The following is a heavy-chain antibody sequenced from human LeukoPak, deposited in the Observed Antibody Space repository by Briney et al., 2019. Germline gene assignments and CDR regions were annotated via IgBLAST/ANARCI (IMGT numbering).Heavy chain of an antibody. CDR3: ARDRAPRITIFGVVPFDY. Sequence: ASVKVSCKASGYTFTSYGISWVRRAPGQGLEWMGWISAYNGNTNYAQKLQGRVTMTTDTSTSTAYMELRSLRSDDTAVYYCARDRAPRITIFGVVPFDYWGQGTLVTVSS. J-gene: IGHJ4*02. CDR2: ISAYNGNT. CDR1: GYTFTSYG. V-gene: IGHV1-18*01. D-gene: IGHD3-3*01.